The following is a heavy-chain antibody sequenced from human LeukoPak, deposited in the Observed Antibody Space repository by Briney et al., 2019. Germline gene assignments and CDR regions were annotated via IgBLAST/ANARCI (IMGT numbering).Heavy chain of an antibody. D-gene: IGHD6-19*01. CDR3: AKDLGYSSGRSKEPDDY. CDR1: GFTFSSYA. J-gene: IGHJ4*02. V-gene: IGHV3-23*01. CDR2: ISGSGGST. Sequence: GGSLRLSCAASGFTFSSYAMSWVRQAPGKGLEWVSAISGSGGSTYYADSVKGRFTISRDNSKNTLYLQMNSLRAEDTAVYYCAKDLGYSSGRSKEPDDYWGQGTLVTVSS.